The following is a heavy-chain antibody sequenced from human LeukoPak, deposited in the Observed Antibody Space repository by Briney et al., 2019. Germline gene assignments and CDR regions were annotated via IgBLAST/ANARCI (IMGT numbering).Heavy chain of an antibody. D-gene: IGHD6-19*01. CDR2: IYYSGST. Sequence: PSETLSLTCTVSGGSISSYYWSWIRLPPGKGLEWIGYIYYSGSTNYNPSLKSRVTISVDTSKNQFSLKLSSVTAADTAVYYCARSKEVAVAGIDYWGQGTLVTVSS. J-gene: IGHJ4*02. V-gene: IGHV4-59*01. CDR1: GGSISSYY. CDR3: ARSKEVAVAGIDY.